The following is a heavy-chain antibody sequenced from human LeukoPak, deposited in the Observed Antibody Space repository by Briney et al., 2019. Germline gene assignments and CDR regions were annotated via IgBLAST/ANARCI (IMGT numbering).Heavy chain of an antibody. V-gene: IGHV4-59*01. D-gene: IGHD3-22*01. CDR2: LYYSGST. J-gene: IGHJ4*02. CDR3: ARTSVDYYDSSVRIHDY. CDR1: GGSISNYY. Sequence: PSETLSLTCTVSGGSISNYYWSWIRQPPGKGLQWIGYLYYSGSTNYNPSLKSRVTISVDTSKNRFALKLSSVTAADTAVYYCARTSVDYYDSSVRIHDYWGQGTLVTVSS.